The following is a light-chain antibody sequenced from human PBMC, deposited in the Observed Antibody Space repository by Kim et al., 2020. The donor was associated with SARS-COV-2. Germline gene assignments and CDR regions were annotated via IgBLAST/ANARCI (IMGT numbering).Light chain of an antibody. J-gene: IGLJ2*01. CDR1: KWWDNY. CDR3: QAWESSTVL. V-gene: IGLV3-1*01. Sequence: SVSPGQTATITGCGDKWWDNYGCWFQQKPGQSPGLFTYQDSKWHSGIPERFSGSNSGNTVTLTISGTKAMEEANDYCQAWESSTVLFGGGTHLTVL. CDR2: QDS.